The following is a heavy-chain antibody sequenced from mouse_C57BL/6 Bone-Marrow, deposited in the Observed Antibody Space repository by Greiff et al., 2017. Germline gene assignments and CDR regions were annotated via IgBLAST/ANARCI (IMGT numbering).Heavy chain of an antibody. CDR2: IYPGDGDT. V-gene: IGHV1-80*01. D-gene: IGHD2-3*01. CDR1: GYAFSSYW. J-gene: IGHJ2*01. CDR3: AREEGHDGYLDY. Sequence: QVQLKQSGAELVKPGASVKISCKASGYAFSSYWMNWVKQRPGKGLEWIGQIYPGDGDTNYNGKFKGKATLTADTSSSTAYMQLSSLTSEDSAVYVCAREEGHDGYLDYWGQGTTLTVSS.